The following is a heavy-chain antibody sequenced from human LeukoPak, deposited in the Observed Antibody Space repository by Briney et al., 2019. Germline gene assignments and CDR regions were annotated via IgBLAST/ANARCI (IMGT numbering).Heavy chain of an antibody. V-gene: IGHV4-59*01. CDR3: ARDLGQLTWFDP. D-gene: IGHD5-24*01. Sequence: SETLSLTCTVSGGSISSYYWSSIRQPPGKGLEWIGYIYYSGSTNYNPSLKSRVTISVDTSKNQFSLKLSSVTAADTAVYYCARDLGQLTWFDPWGPGTLVTVSS. J-gene: IGHJ5*02. CDR1: GGSISSYY. CDR2: IYYSGST.